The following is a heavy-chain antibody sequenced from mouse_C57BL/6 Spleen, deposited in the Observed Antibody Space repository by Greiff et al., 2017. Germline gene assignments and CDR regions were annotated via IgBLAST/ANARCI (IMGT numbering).Heavy chain of an antibody. J-gene: IGHJ1*03. V-gene: IGHV1-76*01. CDR3: ARWGDYYGSSYDWYFDV. CDR1: GYTFTDYY. CDR2: IYPGSGNT. D-gene: IGHD1-1*01. Sequence: VQLQESGAELVRPGASVKLSCKASGYTFTDYYINWVKQRPGQGLEWIARIYPGSGNTYYNEKFKGKATLTAEKSSSTAYMQLSSLTSEDSAVYFCARWGDYYGSSYDWYFDVWGTGTTVTVSS.